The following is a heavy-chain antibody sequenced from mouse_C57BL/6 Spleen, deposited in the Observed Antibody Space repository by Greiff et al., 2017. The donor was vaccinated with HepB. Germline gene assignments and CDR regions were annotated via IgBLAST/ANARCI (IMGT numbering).Heavy chain of an antibody. CDR2: IDPSDSYT. Sequence: VKLMESGAELVKPGASVKLSCKASGYTFTSYWMQWVKQRPGQGLEWIGEIDPSDSYTNYNQKFKGKATLTVDTSSSTAYMQLSSLTSEDSAVYYCARMDGYYVEYFDYWGQGTTLTVSS. CDR3: ARMDGYYVEYFDY. J-gene: IGHJ2*01. CDR1: GYTFTSYW. V-gene: IGHV1-50*01. D-gene: IGHD2-3*01.